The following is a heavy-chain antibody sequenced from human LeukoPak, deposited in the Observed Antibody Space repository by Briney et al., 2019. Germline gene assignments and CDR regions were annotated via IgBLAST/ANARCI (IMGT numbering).Heavy chain of an antibody. CDR2: ISGSGGTT. V-gene: IGHV3-23*01. CDR1: GFTFSSYG. J-gene: IGHJ4*02. D-gene: IGHD1/OR15-1a*01. CDR3: AKGRANRFASFDY. Sequence: PGGSLRLSCAASGFTFSSYGMSWVRQAPGKGLEWVSGISGSGGTTYYADSVKGRFTISRDNSKITLYLQMNSLRAEDAAVYYCAKGRANRFASFDYWGQGTLVTVSS.